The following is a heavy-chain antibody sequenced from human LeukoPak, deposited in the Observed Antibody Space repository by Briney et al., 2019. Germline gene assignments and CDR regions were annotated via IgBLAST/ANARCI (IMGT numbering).Heavy chain of an antibody. Sequence: SETLSLTCTVSGGSISSYHWSWVRQPPGKGLEWIGYIYYSGSTNYNPSLKSRVTISVGMSKNQFSLNLTSVTAADTAVYFCARGVWEPYYWGQGTLVTVSS. D-gene: IGHD1-26*01. CDR3: ARGVWEPYY. J-gene: IGHJ4*02. V-gene: IGHV4-59*08. CDR1: GGSISSYH. CDR2: IYYSGST.